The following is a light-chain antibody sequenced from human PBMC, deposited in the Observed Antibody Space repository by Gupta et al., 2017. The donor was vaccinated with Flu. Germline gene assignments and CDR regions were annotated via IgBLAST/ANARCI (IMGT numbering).Light chain of an antibody. CDR3: CSYAGSSTFL. V-gene: IGLV2-23*03. CDR2: EGT. J-gene: IGLJ3*02. CDR1: SNDVGSYNR. Sequence: SALTQPASVSGSPGQSLTISCVGTSNDVGSYNRVSWYQHHPGKAPELIIFEGTKRPSGVSARFSGSKSGNTASLTVSGLQPEDEAHYYCCSYAGSSTFLFGGGTKLTV.